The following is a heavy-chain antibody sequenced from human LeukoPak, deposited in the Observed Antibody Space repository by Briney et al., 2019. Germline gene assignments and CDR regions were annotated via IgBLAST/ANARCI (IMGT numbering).Heavy chain of an antibody. D-gene: IGHD3-3*01. Sequence: PGGSLRLSCAASGFTFSGSAMHWVRQASGKGLEWVGRIRSKANSYATAFAASVKGRVAISRDDSKNTAYLQMNSLKTEDTAVYYCTREFLEWLPSFYYYYYYMDVWGKGTTVTVSS. V-gene: IGHV3-73*01. CDR1: GFTFSGSA. J-gene: IGHJ6*03. CDR2: IRSKANSYAT. CDR3: TREFLEWLPSFYYYYYYMDV.